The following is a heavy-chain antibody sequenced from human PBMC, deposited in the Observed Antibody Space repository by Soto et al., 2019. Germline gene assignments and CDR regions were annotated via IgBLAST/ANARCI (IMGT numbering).Heavy chain of an antibody. Sequence: QVQLQESGPGLVKPSETLSLTCTVSGGSISSYYWSWIRQPPGKGLEWIGYIYYSGSTNYNPSLKSRVTISVDTSKNQFSLKLSSVTAADTAVYYCARSRYFDYWGQGTLVTVSS. J-gene: IGHJ4*02. CDR3: ARSRYFDY. V-gene: IGHV4-59*01. CDR1: GGSISSYY. CDR2: IYYSGST.